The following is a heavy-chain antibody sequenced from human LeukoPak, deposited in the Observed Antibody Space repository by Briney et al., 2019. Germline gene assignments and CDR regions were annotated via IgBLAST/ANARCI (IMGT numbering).Heavy chain of an antibody. CDR3: ARAPVIVMHDWYFDL. D-gene: IGHD3-22*01. J-gene: IGHJ2*01. CDR1: EFTFRNYS. CDR2: ISSGSSYK. Sequence: GGSLRLSCVGSEFTFRNYSLNWVRQAPGKGLEWVSSISSGSSYKYYVDSVKGRFTISRDNAKKSLYLQMNSLRAEDTAIYYCARAPVIVMHDWYFDLWGRGTLVTVSS. V-gene: IGHV3-21*01.